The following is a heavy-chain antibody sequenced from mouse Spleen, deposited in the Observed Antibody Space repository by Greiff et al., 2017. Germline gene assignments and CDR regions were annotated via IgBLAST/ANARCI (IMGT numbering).Heavy chain of an antibody. CDR3: ARQSYGYAMDY. D-gene: IGHD1-1*01. CDR2: ISSGGSYT. J-gene: IGHJ4*01. V-gene: IGHV5-9-3*01. Sequence: EVQLVESGGGLVKPGGSLKLSCAASGFTFSSYAMSWVRQTPEKRLEWVATISSGGSYTYYPDSVKGRFTISRDNAKNTLYLQMSSLRSEDTAMYYCARQSYGYAMDYWGQGTSVTVSS. CDR1: GFTFSSYA.